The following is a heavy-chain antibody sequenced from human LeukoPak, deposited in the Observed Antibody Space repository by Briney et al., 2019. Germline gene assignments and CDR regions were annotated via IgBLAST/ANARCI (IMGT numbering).Heavy chain of an antibody. V-gene: IGHV1-2*02. Sequence: ASVKVSCKASGYTFTGYYMHWVRQAPGQGLEWTGWINPNSGGTNYAQKFQGRVTMTRDTSISTAYMELSRLRSDDTAVYYCARVDVVVIPEGYYYYYMDVWGKGTTVTVSS. D-gene: IGHD3-22*01. CDR3: ARVDVVVIPEGYYYYYMDV. CDR2: INPNSGGT. CDR1: GYTFTGYY. J-gene: IGHJ6*03.